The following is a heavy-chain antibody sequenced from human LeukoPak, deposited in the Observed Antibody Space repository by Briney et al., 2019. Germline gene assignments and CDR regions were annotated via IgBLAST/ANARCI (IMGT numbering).Heavy chain of an antibody. V-gene: IGHV3-74*01. CDR1: GFSFRTHW. Sequence: GGSLRLSCAASGFSFRTHWMHWVRQAPGKGLGWVSRINPDGTDTTSADSMKGRFTISRDNAKNTLYLQMSSLRAEDTAVYYCARDYDTFDFRGQGTLVTVSS. CDR2: INPDGTDT. CDR3: ARDYDTFDF. J-gene: IGHJ4*02. D-gene: IGHD3-9*01.